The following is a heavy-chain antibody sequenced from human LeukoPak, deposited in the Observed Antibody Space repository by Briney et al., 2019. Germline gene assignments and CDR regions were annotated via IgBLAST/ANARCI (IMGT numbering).Heavy chain of an antibody. CDR3: ARAYCSSTSCYTIDY. V-gene: IGHV4-59*01. CDR2: ISYRGKT. J-gene: IGHJ4*02. Sequence: SETLSLTCTVSGGSISGYYWAWIRQPPGGGLEYIGHISYRGKTDYNPSLKSQFTISVDTSKNQFSLWLNSVTAADAAVYYCARAYCSSTSCYTIDYWGQGTLVTVSS. D-gene: IGHD2-2*02. CDR1: GGSISGYY.